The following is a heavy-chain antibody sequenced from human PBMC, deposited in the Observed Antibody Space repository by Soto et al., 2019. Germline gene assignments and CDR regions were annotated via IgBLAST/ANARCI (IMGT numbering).Heavy chain of an antibody. V-gene: IGHV3-11*05. D-gene: IGHD1-26*01. CDR1: GFTFSDYY. Sequence: QVQLVESGGGLVKPGGSLRLSCAASGFTFSDYYMSWIRQAPGKGLEWVSYISSSSSYTNYADSVKGRFTISRDNAKNSLYLQTNSLRAEDTAVYYCARAVGATSPDYWGQGTLVTVSS. CDR3: ARAVGATSPDY. J-gene: IGHJ4*02. CDR2: ISSSSSYT.